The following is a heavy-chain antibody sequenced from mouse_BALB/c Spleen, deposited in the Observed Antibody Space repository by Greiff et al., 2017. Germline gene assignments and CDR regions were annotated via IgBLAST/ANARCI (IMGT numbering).Heavy chain of an antibody. Sequence: QVQLQQSGAELMKPGASVKISCKATGYTFSSYWIEWVKQRPGHGLEWIGEILPGSGSTNYNEKFKGKATFTADTSSNTAYMQLSSLTSEDSAVYYCARYGNPYYYAMDYWGQGTSVTVSS. CDR3: ARYGNPYYYAMDY. J-gene: IGHJ4*01. CDR1: GYTFSSYW. D-gene: IGHD2-1*01. CDR2: ILPGSGST. V-gene: IGHV1-9*01.